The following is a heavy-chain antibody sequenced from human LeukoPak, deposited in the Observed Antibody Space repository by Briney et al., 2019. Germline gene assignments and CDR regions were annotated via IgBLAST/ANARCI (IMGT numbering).Heavy chain of an antibody. J-gene: IGHJ4*02. CDR1: GLTVSRNY. V-gene: IGHV3-66*01. CDR3: ARVSGDYTYYFDY. CDR2: IYSGGNT. Sequence: PGGSLRLSCAASGLTVSRNYMSWVRQAPGKGLEWVSVIYSGGNTYYADSAKGRFTISRDNSKNTLYLQMNSLRAEDTAVYYCARVSGDYTYYFDYWGQGTLVTVSS. D-gene: IGHD4-17*01.